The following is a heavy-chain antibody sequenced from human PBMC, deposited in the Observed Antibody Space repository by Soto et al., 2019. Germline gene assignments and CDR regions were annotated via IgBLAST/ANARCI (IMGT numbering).Heavy chain of an antibody. V-gene: IGHV1-69*01. Sequence: QVQLVQSGAEVKKPGSSVKVSCKASGGTFSSYASSWVRQAPGQGLEWMGGIISIFGTANYAQKFQGRVTITADESTSTAYMALSSLRSEDTAVYYCARSGRLLEWLLYHWGQGTLVTVSS. CDR2: IISIFGTA. CDR3: ARSGRLLEWLLYH. J-gene: IGHJ5*02. CDR1: GGTFSSYA. D-gene: IGHD3-3*01.